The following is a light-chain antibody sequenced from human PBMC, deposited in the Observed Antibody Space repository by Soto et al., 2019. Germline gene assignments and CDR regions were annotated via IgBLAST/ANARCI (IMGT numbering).Light chain of an antibody. CDR2: SVY. V-gene: IGKV1-12*01. CDR3: QQANSFPYT. Sequence: DIQMTQSPSSVSASVGDRVTITCRASQGVSTWLAWYQQKPGKAPKLLIYSVYTLESGVPSRFSGSGSGTDFTLTIPSLQPEDFATYYCQQANSFPYTFGQGTKREIK. CDR1: QGVSTW. J-gene: IGKJ2*01.